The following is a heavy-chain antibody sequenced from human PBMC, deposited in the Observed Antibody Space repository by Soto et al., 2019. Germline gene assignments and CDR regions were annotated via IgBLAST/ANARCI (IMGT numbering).Heavy chain of an antibody. V-gene: IGHV4-61*01. Sequence: PSETLSLTCTVSGGSVSSGSYYWSWIRQPPGKGLEWIGYIYYSGSTNYNPSLKSRVTISVDTSKNQFSLKLSSVTAADTAVYYCARVNIVVVTDNHPIDYWGQGPLVTVS. D-gene: IGHD2-21*02. J-gene: IGHJ4*02. CDR1: GGSVSSGSYY. CDR2: IYYSGST. CDR3: ARVNIVVVTDNHPIDY.